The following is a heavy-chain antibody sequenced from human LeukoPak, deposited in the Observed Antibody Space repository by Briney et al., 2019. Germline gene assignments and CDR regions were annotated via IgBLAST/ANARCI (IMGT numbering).Heavy chain of an antibody. V-gene: IGHV1-69*13. J-gene: IGHJ4*02. CDR2: IIPIFGTA. CDR1: GYTFTSYA. Sequence: ASVKVSCKASGYTFTSYAMHWVRQAPGQRLEWMGGIIPIFGTANYAQKFQGRVTITADESTSTAYMELSSLRSEDTAVYYCARARNWNSEYYFDYWGQGTLVTVSS. D-gene: IGHD1-7*01. CDR3: ARARNWNSEYYFDY.